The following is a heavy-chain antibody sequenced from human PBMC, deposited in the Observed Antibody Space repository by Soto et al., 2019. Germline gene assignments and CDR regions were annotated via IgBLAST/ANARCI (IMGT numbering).Heavy chain of an antibody. D-gene: IGHD3-10*01. CDR1: GFTFSSHT. V-gene: IGHV3-48*02. Sequence: PGWSLRLSCAASGFTFSSHTMNWVRQAPGKGLEWISYITSTSSTKNYADSVKGRFTISRDNANNSLYLQMNSLRDEDTAVYYCARRITMVRGPYYYYAMDVWGQGTTVTVSS. CDR3: ARRITMVRGPYYYYAMDV. J-gene: IGHJ6*02. CDR2: ITSTSSTK.